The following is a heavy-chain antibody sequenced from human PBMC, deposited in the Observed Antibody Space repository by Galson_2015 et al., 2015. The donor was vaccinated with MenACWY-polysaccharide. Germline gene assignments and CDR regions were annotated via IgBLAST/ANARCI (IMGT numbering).Heavy chain of an antibody. CDR1: GCSPTAYS. D-gene: IGHD5-18*01. CDR2: VLYSRST. V-gene: IGHV4-59*13. Sequence: SIISGCSPTAYSFACIRQPPGHPVAWIGRVLYSRSTKNSPALTRRDTISVDTPNTQFSLKLSPVTAADTDVSYSACSPGGYSSGGQIDSWGQGSLVTVSS. J-gene: IGHJ4*02. CDR3: ACSPGGYSSGGQIDS.